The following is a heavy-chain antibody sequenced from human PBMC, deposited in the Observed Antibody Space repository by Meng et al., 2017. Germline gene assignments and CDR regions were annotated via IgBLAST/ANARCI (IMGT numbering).Heavy chain of an antibody. D-gene: IGHD3-22*01. V-gene: IGHV5-51*01. CDR2: IYPGDSDT. CDR3: ASPYHYYDSSGHDAFDI. Sequence: GESLKISCKGSGYSFTSYWIDWVRQMPGKGLEWMGIIYPGDSDTRYSPSFQGQVTISADKSISTAYLQWSSLKASDTAMYYCASPYHYYDSSGHDAFDIWGQGTMVTVSS. J-gene: IGHJ3*02. CDR1: GYSFTSYW.